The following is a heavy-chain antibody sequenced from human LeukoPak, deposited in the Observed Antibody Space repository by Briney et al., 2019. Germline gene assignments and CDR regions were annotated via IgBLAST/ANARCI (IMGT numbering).Heavy chain of an antibody. Sequence: SQTLSLTCTVSGGSISSYYWTWIRQPPGKGLEWIGYIFYSGGSNYNPSLKSRVTISVDTSKNHFSLKLSSVTAADTAVYYCARLGSTFDIWGQGTMVTVSS. D-gene: IGHD2-2*01. CDR3: ARLGSTFDI. V-gene: IGHV4-59*08. CDR1: GGSISSYY. CDR2: IFYSGGS. J-gene: IGHJ3*02.